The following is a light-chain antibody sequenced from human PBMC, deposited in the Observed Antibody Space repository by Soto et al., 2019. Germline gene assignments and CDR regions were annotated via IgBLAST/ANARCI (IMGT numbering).Light chain of an antibody. Sequence: QSVLTQPASVSGSPGQSITISCTGTSSDVGGYKYVSWYQQHPGKAPKLMIYDVSNRPSGVSNRFSGSKSGNMASLTISWLQAEDEAVYYCSSYTSSSTPVVFGGGTKVTVL. CDR2: DVS. J-gene: IGLJ2*01. V-gene: IGLV2-14*01. CDR3: SSYTSSSTPVV. CDR1: SSDVGGYKY.